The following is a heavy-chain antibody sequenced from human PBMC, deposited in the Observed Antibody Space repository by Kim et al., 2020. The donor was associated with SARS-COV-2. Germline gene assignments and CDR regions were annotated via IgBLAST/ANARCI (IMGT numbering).Heavy chain of an antibody. CDR3: ARGKGNGGVFDY. J-gene: IGHJ4*02. Sequence: YYNPSLKSRVTLSVDTSKNQFSLKLSSVTAADTAVYYCARGKGNGGVFDYWGQGTLVTVSS. D-gene: IGHD3-16*01. V-gene: IGHV4-31*02.